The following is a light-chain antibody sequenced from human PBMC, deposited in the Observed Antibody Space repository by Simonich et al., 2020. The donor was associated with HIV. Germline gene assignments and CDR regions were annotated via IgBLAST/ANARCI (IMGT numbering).Light chain of an antibody. V-gene: IGKV3-11*01. Sequence: EIVLTQSPATLSLSPGERAALSCRASQSVGSYLAWYQQKPGQAPRLLIYDASNRATGIPARFSGSGSGTDFTLTISSLEPEDFAVYYCQYSRTFGQGTEVEIK. J-gene: IGKJ1*01. CDR3: QYSRT. CDR1: QSVGSY. CDR2: DAS.